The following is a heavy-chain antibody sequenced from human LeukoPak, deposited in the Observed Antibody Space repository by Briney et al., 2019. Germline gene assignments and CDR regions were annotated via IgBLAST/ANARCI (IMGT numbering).Heavy chain of an antibody. V-gene: IGHV4-59*01. J-gene: IGHJ4*02. CDR3: ARGVEDTTIGHYLDY. CDR1: GGSISDIC. D-gene: IGHD1-26*01. Sequence: SQTRSLTWLVSGGSISDICWNWIRQPPGKGLVWIGNASYSGSTNYIPSLKSRVTISLDSSKNQFSLKLSSLTAADRAGYSWARGVEDTTIGHYLDYWGKGTLVSVSS. CDR2: ASYSGST.